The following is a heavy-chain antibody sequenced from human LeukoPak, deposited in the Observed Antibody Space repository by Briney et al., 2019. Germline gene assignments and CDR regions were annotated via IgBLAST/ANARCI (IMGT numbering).Heavy chain of an antibody. Sequence: SVKVSCKASGGTFSSYTISWVRQAPGQGLEWMGRVIPILGIANYAQKFQGRVTITADKSTSTAYMELSSLRSEDTAVYYCAADVDIVLMVYAKGVDYWGQGTLVTVSS. J-gene: IGHJ4*02. D-gene: IGHD2-8*01. V-gene: IGHV1-69*02. CDR1: GGTFSSYT. CDR3: AADVDIVLMVYAKGVDY. CDR2: VIPILGIA.